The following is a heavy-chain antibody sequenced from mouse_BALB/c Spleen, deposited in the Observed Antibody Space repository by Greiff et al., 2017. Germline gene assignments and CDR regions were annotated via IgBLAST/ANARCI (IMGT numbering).Heavy chain of an antibody. Sequence: EVQRVESGPSLVKPSQTLSLTCSVTGDSITSGYWNWIRKFPGNKLEYMGYISYSGSTYYNPSLKSRISITRDTSKNQYYLQLNSVTTEDTATYYCARSFMIKAWFAYWGQGTLVTVSA. CDR2: ISYSGST. J-gene: IGHJ3*01. V-gene: IGHV3-8*02. D-gene: IGHD2-4*01. CDR1: GDSITSGY. CDR3: ARSFMIKAWFAY.